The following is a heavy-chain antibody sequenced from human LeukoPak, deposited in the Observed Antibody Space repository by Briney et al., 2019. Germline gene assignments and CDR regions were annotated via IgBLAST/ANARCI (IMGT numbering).Heavy chain of an antibody. CDR2: IMPRGDTT. CDR1: GNSFSSDY. D-gene: IGHD1-26*01. J-gene: IGHJ3*02. V-gene: IGHV1-46*01. CDR3: ARSDHNSWNAFDI. Sequence: ASVKVSCKAFGNSFSSDYMHWVRQAPGQGLEWMGRIMPRGDTTHYAQKFQGRVTITRNTPISTAYMELSSLTSEDTAVYYCARSDHNSWNAFDIWGQGTMVTVSS.